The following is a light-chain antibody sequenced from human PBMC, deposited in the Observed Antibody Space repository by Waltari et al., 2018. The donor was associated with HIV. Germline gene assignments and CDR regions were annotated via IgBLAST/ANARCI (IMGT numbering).Light chain of an antibody. Sequence: SYDLTHPPSVSVSPGQTASINCSGDKLGNKYTSWYQQRPGQSPVLVMYQDKKRPPGIPERFSGSSSGNTATLTISGSQTMDEADYYCQAWDMNTVVFGGGTKLTVL. J-gene: IGLJ2*01. V-gene: IGLV3-1*01. CDR1: KLGNKY. CDR2: QDK. CDR3: QAWDMNTVV.